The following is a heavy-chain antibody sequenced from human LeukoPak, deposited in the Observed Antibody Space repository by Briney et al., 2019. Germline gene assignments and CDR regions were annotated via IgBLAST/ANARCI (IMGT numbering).Heavy chain of an antibody. CDR3: ARERFLYGDYSRFALFDY. CDR2: IWYDGSNK. Sequence: PGGSLRLSCAASGFTFSSYGMHWVRQAPGKGLEWVAVIWYDGSNKYYADSVKGRFTISRDNSKNTLYLQINSLRAEDTAVYYCARERFLYGDYSRFALFDYWGQGTLVTVSS. CDR1: GFTFSSYG. D-gene: IGHD4-17*01. J-gene: IGHJ4*02. V-gene: IGHV3-33*01.